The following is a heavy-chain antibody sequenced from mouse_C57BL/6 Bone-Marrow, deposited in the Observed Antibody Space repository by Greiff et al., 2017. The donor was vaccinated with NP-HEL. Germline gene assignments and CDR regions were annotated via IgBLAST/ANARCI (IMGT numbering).Heavy chain of an antibody. CDR1: GYAFSSYW. D-gene: IGHD2-4*01. J-gene: IGHJ3*01. V-gene: IGHV1-80*01. Sequence: QVQLQQSGAELVKPGASVKISCKASGYAFSSYWMNWVKQRPGKGLEWIGQIYPGDGDPNYNGKFKGKATLTADKSSSTAYMQLSSLTSEDSAVYFCAGGGIYYDYLAWFAYWGQGTLVTVSA. CDR3: AGGGIYYDYLAWFAY. CDR2: IYPGDGDP.